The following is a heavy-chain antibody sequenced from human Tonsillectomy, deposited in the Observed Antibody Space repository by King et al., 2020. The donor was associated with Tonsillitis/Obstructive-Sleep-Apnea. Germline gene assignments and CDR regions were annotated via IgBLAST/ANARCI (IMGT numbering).Heavy chain of an antibody. CDR1: GGSISSTLYY. V-gene: IGHV4-39*01. D-gene: IGHD3-10*01. J-gene: IGHJ4*02. Sequence: QLQESGPGLVKPSETLSLTCTVSGGSISSTLYYWVWIRQPPGKGLEWLGSMYYSGTTYYNPSLKGRVTISVATSKNQFSLKLSSVTAADTAVYYCARHYYAGSGTYRPFDYWGQGTLVTVSS. CDR3: ARHYYAGSGTYRPFDY. CDR2: MYYSGTT.